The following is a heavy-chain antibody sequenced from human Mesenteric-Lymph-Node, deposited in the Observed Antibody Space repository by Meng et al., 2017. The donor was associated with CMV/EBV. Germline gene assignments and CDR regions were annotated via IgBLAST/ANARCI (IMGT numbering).Heavy chain of an antibody. Sequence: LQESGPGLVKPSETLSLTCIASGVSVTSGAYHWGWIRQSPGKGLEWIGYIYGTGITIYNPSLKSRVTILLETSKNQFSLKLNSVTTADTAVYYCAKSRSSTPGIVDDWGQGTLVTVSS. J-gene: IGHJ4*02. D-gene: IGHD2/OR15-2a*01. CDR3: AKSRSSTPGIVDD. V-gene: IGHV4-61*08. CDR2: IYGTGIT. CDR1: GVSVTSGAYH.